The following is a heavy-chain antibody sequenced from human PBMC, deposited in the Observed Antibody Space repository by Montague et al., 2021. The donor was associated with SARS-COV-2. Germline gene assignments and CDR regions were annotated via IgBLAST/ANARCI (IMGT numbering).Heavy chain of an antibody. J-gene: IGHJ4*02. V-gene: IGHV6-1*01. CDR2: TYYRSKWYN. CDR3: ARDLNEYSSSGGFDY. CDR1: EDSVSSNSAA. Sequence: CAISEDSVSSNSAAWNWIRQSPSRGLEWLGRTYYRSKWYNDYAVSVKSRITINPDTSKNQFSLKLSSVTAADTAVYYCARDLNEYSSSGGFDYWGQGTLVTVSS. D-gene: IGHD6-6*01.